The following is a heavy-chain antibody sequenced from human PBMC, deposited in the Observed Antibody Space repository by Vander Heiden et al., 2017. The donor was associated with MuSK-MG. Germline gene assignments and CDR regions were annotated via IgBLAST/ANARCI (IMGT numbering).Heavy chain of an antibody. CDR1: GGSISNYY. CDR2: IYYTGST. Sequence: QVHLEESGPGLVKPSETLSLTCSVSGGSISNYYWSWSRPFPGKGLEWIGYIYYTGSTSDNPSLRSRLSMSVDRAKNQFSLKLASVTAADTAAYYCARGLGDYDFWSGFDYWGQGVPVTVSS. D-gene: IGHD3-3*01. J-gene: IGHJ4*02. V-gene: IGHV4-59*08. CDR3: ARGLGDYDFWSGFDY.